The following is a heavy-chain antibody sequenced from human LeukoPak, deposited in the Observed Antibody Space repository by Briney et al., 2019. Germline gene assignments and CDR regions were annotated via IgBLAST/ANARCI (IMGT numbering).Heavy chain of an antibody. CDR2: IYYSGST. CDR3: ARHPAADSSGRD. V-gene: IGHV4-39*01. Sequence: SETLSLTCTVSGGSISSGDYYWSWIRQPPGKGLEWIGYIYYSGSTYYNPSLKSRVTISVDTSKNQFSLKLSSVTAADTAVYYCARHPAADSSGRDWGQGTLVTVSS. D-gene: IGHD3-22*01. CDR1: GGSISSGDYY. J-gene: IGHJ4*02.